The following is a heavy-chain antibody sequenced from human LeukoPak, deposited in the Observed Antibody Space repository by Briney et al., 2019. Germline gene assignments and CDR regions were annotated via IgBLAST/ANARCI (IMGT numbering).Heavy chain of an antibody. D-gene: IGHD1-26*01. CDR2: INPSGGST. J-gene: IGHJ4*02. V-gene: IGHV1-46*01. CDR1: GYTFTSYY. CDR3: ARDEWELLRADY. Sequence: ASVKVSCKASGYTFTSYYMHWVRQAPGQGLEWMGIINPSGGSTSFAQKFQGRVTMTRDTSTSTVYMELSSLRSEDTAVYYCARDEWELLRADYWGQGTLVTVSS.